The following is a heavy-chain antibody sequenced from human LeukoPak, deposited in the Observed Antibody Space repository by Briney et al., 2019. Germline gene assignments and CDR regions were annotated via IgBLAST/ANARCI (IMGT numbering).Heavy chain of an antibody. CDR1: GGSISSGGYS. D-gene: IGHD3-22*01. CDR2: IYYSGST. J-gene: IGHJ3*02. Sequence: SETLSLTCAVSGGSISSGGYSWSWIRQPPGKGLEWIGYIYYSGSTNYNPSLKSRVTISVDTSKNQFSLKLSSVTAADTAVYYCARDTTDYYDSSGYYHPLDIWGQGTMVTVSS. CDR3: ARDTTDYYDSSGYYHPLDI. V-gene: IGHV4-61*08.